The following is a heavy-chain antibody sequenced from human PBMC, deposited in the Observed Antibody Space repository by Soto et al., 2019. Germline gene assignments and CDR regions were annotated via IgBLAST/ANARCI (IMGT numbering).Heavy chain of an antibody. Sequence: GGSLRLSCVASGFTISNYWMHWVRQAPGKGLIWVSRISPDGSTTNYADSVKGRFTISRDNVKNTLYLQMDSLRAEDTALYYCTRVISGSSGLFDYWGQGTLVTVSS. CDR2: ISPDGSTT. CDR1: GFTISNYW. V-gene: IGHV3-74*01. D-gene: IGHD1-26*01. J-gene: IGHJ4*02. CDR3: TRVISGSSGLFDY.